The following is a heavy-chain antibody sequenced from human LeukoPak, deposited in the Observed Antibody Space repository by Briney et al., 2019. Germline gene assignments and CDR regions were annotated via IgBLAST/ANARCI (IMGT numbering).Heavy chain of an antibody. CDR1: GFTFSSYA. CDR2: ISSNGGST. Sequence: PGGSLRLSCSASGFTFSSYAMHWVRQAPGKGLEYVSAISSNGGSTYYADSVKGRFTISRDNSKNTVYLQMNSLRAEDTAVYYCAKERRDGYPDLDYWGQGTLVTVSS. J-gene: IGHJ4*02. V-gene: IGHV3-64*04. CDR3: AKERRDGYPDLDY. D-gene: IGHD6-25*01.